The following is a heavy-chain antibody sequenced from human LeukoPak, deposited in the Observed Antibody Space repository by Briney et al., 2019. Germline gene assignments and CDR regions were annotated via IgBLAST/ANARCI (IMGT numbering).Heavy chain of an antibody. J-gene: IGHJ4*02. V-gene: IGHV1-18*04. Sequence: GASVKVSCKASGYTFTGYYMHWVRQAPGQGLEWMGWISAYNGNTNYAQKLQGRVTMTTDTSTSTAYMELRSLRSDDTAVYYCARDQRGSTDVVSIPAFDYWGQGTLVTVSS. CDR1: GYTFTGYY. CDR2: ISAYNGNT. CDR3: ARDQRGSTDVVSIPAFDY. D-gene: IGHD1-1*01.